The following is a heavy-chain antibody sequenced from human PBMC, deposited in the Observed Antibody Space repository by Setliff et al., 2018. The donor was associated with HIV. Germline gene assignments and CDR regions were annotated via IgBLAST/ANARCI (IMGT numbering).Heavy chain of an antibody. V-gene: IGHV4-39*01. CDR1: GGSISSSSYY. D-gene: IGHD3-22*01. CDR2: IYYSGST. J-gene: IGHJ3*02. Sequence: SETLSLTCTVSGGSISSSSYYWGWIRQPPGKGLEWIGNIYYSGSTYYNPSLKSRVTISVDTSKNQFSLKLSSVTAADTAVYYCARADNYYYDSGAFKSGLDAFDIWGQGTMVTVSS. CDR3: ARADNYYYDSGAFKSGLDAFDI.